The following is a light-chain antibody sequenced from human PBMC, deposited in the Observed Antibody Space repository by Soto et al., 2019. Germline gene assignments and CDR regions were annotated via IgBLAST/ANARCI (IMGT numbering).Light chain of an antibody. CDR2: GAS. CDR3: QHYNNWPFT. V-gene: IGKV3-15*01. Sequence: EIVMTQSPATLSVSPGERATLSCRASQSVSSNLAWYQQKPGQAPTLLIYGASARASGIPARFSGSGSGTEFNITISSLQSEDFAVYYCQHYNNWPFTFGQGTKLEIK. J-gene: IGKJ2*01. CDR1: QSVSSN.